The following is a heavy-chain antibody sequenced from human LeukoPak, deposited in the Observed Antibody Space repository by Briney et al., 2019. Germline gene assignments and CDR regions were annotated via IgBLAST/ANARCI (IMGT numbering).Heavy chain of an antibody. Sequence: SETLSLTCTVSGGSISSYYWSWIRQPPGKGLEWIGYIYYSGSTNYNPSLKSRVTISVDTSKNQFSLKLSSVTAADTAVYYCPRDIWGNGAFDIWGQGTMVTVSS. D-gene: IGHD7-27*01. V-gene: IGHV4-59*01. CDR2: IYYSGST. CDR3: PRDIWGNGAFDI. J-gene: IGHJ3*02. CDR1: GGSISSYY.